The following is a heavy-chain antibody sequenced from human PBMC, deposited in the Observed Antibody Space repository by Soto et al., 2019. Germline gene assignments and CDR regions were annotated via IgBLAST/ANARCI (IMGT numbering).Heavy chain of an antibody. Sequence: QITLKESGPTLMRPTQTLTLTCSFSGFSLTTSGVGVGWIRQPPGKALEWLALIYWNDEKRYSPYLKSRLTITKDTSKDQVVLTMTNVDPADTATYYCAHSNLSSSISGLVIIGEFDNWGQGTLVTVSS. CDR2: IYWNDEK. CDR3: AHSNLSSSISGLVIIGEFDN. D-gene: IGHD3-3*01. CDR1: GFSLTTSGVG. V-gene: IGHV2-5*01. J-gene: IGHJ4*02.